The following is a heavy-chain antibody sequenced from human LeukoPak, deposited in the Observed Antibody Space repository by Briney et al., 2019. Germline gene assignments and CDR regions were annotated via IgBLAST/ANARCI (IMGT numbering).Heavy chain of an antibody. J-gene: IGHJ4*02. V-gene: IGHV1-2*04. CDR3: ARSEGGQWELLSY. Sequence: ASVKVSCKASGYTFTGYYMHWVRQAPGQGLEWMGWINPNSGGTNYAQKFQGWVTMTRDTSISTAYMELSRLRSDDTAVYYCARSEGGQWELLSYWGQGTLVTVSS. CDR2: INPNSGGT. D-gene: IGHD1-26*01. CDR1: GYTFTGYY.